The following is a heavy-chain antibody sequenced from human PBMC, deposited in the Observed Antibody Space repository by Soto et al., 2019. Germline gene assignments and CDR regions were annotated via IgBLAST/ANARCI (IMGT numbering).Heavy chain of an antibody. J-gene: IGHJ4*02. CDR2: IYYSGST. D-gene: IGHD6-6*01. Sequence: PSETLSLTCTVSGGSISSYYWSWIRQPPGKGLEWIGYIYYSGSTNYNPSLKSRVTISVDTSKNQFSLKLSSVTAADTAVYYCARETYSSSFDYWCQGTLVTVSS. CDR1: GGSISSYY. V-gene: IGHV4-59*01. CDR3: ARETYSSSFDY.